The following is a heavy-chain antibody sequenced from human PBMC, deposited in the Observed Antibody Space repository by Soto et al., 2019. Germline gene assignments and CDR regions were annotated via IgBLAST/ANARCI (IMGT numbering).Heavy chain of an antibody. CDR1: GFIFDNYS. V-gene: IGHV3-23*01. D-gene: IGHD5-18*01. J-gene: IGHJ4*02. CDR3: AKVSSRERGYSYGASDY. CDR2: INDVGGST. Sequence: GGSLRLYCAASGFIFDNYSMTWVRQAPGKGLGWVSSINDVGGSTYYADSVKGRFTISRDSSRNTLFLQMNSLRAEDTAIYYCAKVSSRERGYSYGASDYWGQGIMVTVSS.